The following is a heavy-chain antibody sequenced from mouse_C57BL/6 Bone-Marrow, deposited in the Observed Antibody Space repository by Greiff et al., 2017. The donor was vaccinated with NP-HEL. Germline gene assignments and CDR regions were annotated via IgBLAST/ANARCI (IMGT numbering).Heavy chain of an antibody. CDR1: VYAFTTYL. V-gene: IGHV1-54*01. J-gene: IGHJ1*03. CDR3: ASYYGSSYWYFDV. Sequence: QVQLQQSGAELVRPGTSVKVSCKASVYAFTTYLLEWVKQRPGQCLEWMGVINSGSGGTNYNEKFKGKATLTADKSSSTAYMQLSSLTSEDSAVYFCASYYGSSYWYFDVWGTGTTVTVSS. CDR2: INSGSGGT. D-gene: IGHD1-1*01.